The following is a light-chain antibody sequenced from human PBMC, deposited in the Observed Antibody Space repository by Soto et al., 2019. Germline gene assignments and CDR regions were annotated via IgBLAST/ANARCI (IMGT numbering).Light chain of an antibody. CDR3: QQRSNWPPIT. CDR2: DAS. Sequence: DIVLPQSPATLSLSPGERSSLSCRASQSVSRDLAWYQQKPGQAARLLIYDASNRAPGIPARFSGSGSGTDFTLTISSLEPADFAVYYCQQRSNWPPITFGQGTRLEIK. V-gene: IGKV3-11*01. CDR1: QSVSRD. J-gene: IGKJ5*01.